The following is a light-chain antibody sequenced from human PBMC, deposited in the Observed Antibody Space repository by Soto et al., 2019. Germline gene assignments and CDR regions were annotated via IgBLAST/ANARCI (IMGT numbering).Light chain of an antibody. CDR3: AAWDDSLNGWV. CDR1: RSNIESNT. V-gene: IGLV1-44*01. Sequence: QSVLTQPPSASGTPGQRVTISCSGSRSNIESNTVNWYQQVRGTAPKVLIYSNNQRPSGVPDRFSGSKSGSSGSLAIRGLQSEDEAEYYCAAWDDSLNGWVFGGGTKLTVL. CDR2: SNN. J-gene: IGLJ3*02.